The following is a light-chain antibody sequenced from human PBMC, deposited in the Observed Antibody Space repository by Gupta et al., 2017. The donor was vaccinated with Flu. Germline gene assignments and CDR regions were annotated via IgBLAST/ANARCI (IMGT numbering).Light chain of an antibody. J-gene: IGLJ3*02. Sequence: QSVLTPPPSVSGAPGQRVTISCTGTSSNIGAGYVVHWYQQLQGTAPKLLIYDNTNRPSGVPDRFSGSRSGTSASLAITGLQTEDEATYYCQSYGSSSNWVFGGGTKLTVL. V-gene: IGLV1-40*01. CDR1: SSNIGAGYV. CDR2: DNT. CDR3: QSYGSSSNWV.